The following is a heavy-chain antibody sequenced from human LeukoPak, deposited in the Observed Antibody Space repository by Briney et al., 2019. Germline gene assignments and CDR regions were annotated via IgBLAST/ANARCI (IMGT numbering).Heavy chain of an antibody. CDR1: GFTFSSYE. J-gene: IGHJ4*02. Sequence: GGSLRLSCAASGFTFSSYEMNWVRQAPGKGLEWASYISSSGSTIYYADSVKGRFTISRDNAKNSLYLQMNSLRAEDTAVYYCARAGKWFLYYFDYWGQGTLVTVSS. CDR3: ARAGKWFLYYFDY. V-gene: IGHV3-48*03. D-gene: IGHD3-22*01. CDR2: ISSSGSTI.